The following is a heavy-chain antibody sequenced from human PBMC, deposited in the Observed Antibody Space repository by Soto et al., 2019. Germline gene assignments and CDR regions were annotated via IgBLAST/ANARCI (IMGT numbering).Heavy chain of an antibody. J-gene: IGHJ6*02. V-gene: IGHV3-30*03. Sequence: PGGSLRLSCAASGFTFRSYGIHWVRQAPGKGLECVAVISYHGSNKYYADYVKGRFTISRDNSKNTLYLQMNSLRAEDTAVYYCATSSRSSPLLHSYYCGMDVWGQGTTVTVSS. CDR2: ISYHGSNK. CDR1: GFTFRSYG. CDR3: ATSSRSSPLLHSYYCGMDV. D-gene: IGHD6-6*01.